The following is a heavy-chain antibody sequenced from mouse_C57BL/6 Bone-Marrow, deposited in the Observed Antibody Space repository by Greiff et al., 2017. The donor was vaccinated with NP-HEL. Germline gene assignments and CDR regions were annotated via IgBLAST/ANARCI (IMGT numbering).Heavy chain of an antibody. Sequence: EVKLMESGGGLVQSGRSLRLSCATSGFTFSDFYMEWVRQAPGKGLEWIAASRNKANDYTTEYSASVKGRFIVSRDTSQSILYLPMNALRAEDTAIYYCARAGYPYWYIDVWGTGTTVTVSS. CDR3: ARAGYPYWYIDV. CDR1: GFTFSDFY. D-gene: IGHD2-2*01. V-gene: IGHV7-1*01. J-gene: IGHJ1*03. CDR2: SRNKANDYTT.